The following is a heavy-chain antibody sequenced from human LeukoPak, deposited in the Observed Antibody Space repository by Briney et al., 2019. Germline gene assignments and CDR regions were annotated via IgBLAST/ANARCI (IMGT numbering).Heavy chain of an antibody. J-gene: IGHJ4*02. Sequence: GGSLRLSCAASGFTFSSYSMNWVRQAPGKGLEWVSSISSSSSYIYYADSVKGRFTISRDNAKHSLYLQMNSLRAEDTAVYYCASYYDSSGYYWVDYWGQGTLVTVSS. V-gene: IGHV3-21*01. CDR3: ASYYDSSGYYWVDY. D-gene: IGHD3-22*01. CDR2: ISSSSSYI. CDR1: GFTFSSYS.